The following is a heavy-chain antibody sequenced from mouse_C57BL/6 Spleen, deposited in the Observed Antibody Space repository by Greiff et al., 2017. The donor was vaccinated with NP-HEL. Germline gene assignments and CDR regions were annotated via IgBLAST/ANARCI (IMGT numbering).Heavy chain of an antibody. Sequence: EVKLVESGGGLVKPGGSLKLSCAASGFTFSSYTMSWVRQTPEKRLEWVATISGGGGNTYYPDSVKGRFTISRDNAKNTLYLQMSSLRSEDTALYYCARQLPNFDYWGQGTTLTVSS. D-gene: IGHD5-5*01. CDR3: ARQLPNFDY. CDR2: ISGGGGNT. CDR1: GFTFSSYT. J-gene: IGHJ2*01. V-gene: IGHV5-9*01.